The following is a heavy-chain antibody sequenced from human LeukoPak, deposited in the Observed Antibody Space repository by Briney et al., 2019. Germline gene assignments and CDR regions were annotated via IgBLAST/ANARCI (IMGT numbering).Heavy chain of an antibody. CDR3: ASPSVSAYGDYAFDY. Sequence: ASVKVSCKASGYTFTGYYMHWVRQAPGQGLECMGWINPNSGGTNYAQKFQGRVTMTRDTSISTAYMELSRLRSDDTAVYYCASPSVSAYGDYAFDYWGQGTLVTVSS. CDR1: GYTFTGYY. V-gene: IGHV1-2*02. D-gene: IGHD4-17*01. CDR2: INPNSGGT. J-gene: IGHJ4*02.